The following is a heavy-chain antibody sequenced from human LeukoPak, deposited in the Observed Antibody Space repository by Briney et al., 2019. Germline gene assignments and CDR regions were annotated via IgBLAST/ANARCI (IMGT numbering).Heavy chain of an antibody. CDR2: ISYDGSNK. Sequence: GGSLRLSCAASGFTFSSYAMHWVRQAPGKGLEWVAVISYDGSNKYYADPVKGRFTISRDNSKNTLYLQMNSLRAEDTAVYYCARDRNVVVPAAIGYWGQGTLVTVSS. CDR1: GFTFSSYA. CDR3: ARDRNVVVPAAIGY. D-gene: IGHD2-2*01. V-gene: IGHV3-30-3*01. J-gene: IGHJ4*02.